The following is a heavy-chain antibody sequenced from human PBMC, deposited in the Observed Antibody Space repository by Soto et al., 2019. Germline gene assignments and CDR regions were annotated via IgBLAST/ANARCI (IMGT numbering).Heavy chain of an antibody. V-gene: IGHV5-10-1*01. D-gene: IGHD4-17*01. CDR2: IDPSDSYT. CDR1: GYSFTNYC. Sequence: GESLKISCKGSGYSFTNYCISLGRQIHGKGLEWMGGIDPSDSYTNYSPSLQGNLPMTREMSTSTAYMELSSLRSEDTAVYYCAAVLNGAHVADDYYGMDVGGQGTTVTVSS. J-gene: IGHJ6*02. CDR3: AAVLNGAHVADDYYGMDV.